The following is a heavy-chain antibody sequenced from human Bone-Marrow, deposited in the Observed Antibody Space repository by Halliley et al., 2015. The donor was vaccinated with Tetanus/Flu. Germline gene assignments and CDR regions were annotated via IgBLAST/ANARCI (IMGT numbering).Heavy chain of an antibody. Sequence: LRLSCTVSGDSISDGGLYWAWIRQHPGKGLEWIGYVPPSGNTYYNPSLKSRLSMSLDTSQNQFSLKVHSVTPADTAMYYCARVITGTRFAAWGQGLLVTVSS. CDR2: VPPSGNT. J-gene: IGHJ5*02. CDR3: ARVITGTRFAA. CDR1: GDSISDGGLY. V-gene: IGHV4-31*02. D-gene: IGHD1-1*01.